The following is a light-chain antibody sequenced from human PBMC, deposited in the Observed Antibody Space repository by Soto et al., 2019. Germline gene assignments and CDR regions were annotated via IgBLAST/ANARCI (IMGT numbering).Light chain of an antibody. Sequence: QSVLTQPASVSGSPGQSITISCTGTSSDVGDYNYVSWYQQHPGKAPKLMIYEVSNRPSGVSNRFSGSKSGNTASLTISGLQAEHEADYYCSSYTRSSTAYVFGNRTKVTV. CDR1: SSDVGDYNY. CDR3: SSYTRSSTAYV. J-gene: IGLJ1*01. V-gene: IGLV2-14*01. CDR2: EVS.